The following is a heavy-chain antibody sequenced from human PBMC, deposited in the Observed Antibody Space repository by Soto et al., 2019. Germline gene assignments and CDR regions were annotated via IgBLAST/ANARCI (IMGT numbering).Heavy chain of an antibody. CDR3: ARDRKGGYDFWSGYYPSYYYGMDV. CDR2: ISAYNGNT. J-gene: IGHJ6*02. Sequence: ASVEVSCEASGYTFTSYGISWVRQAPGQGLEWMGWISAYNGNTNYAQKLQGRVTMTTDTSTSTAYMELRSLRSDDTAVYYCARDRKGGYDFWSGYYPSYYYGMDVWGQGTTVTVSS. D-gene: IGHD3-3*01. CDR1: GYTFTSYG. V-gene: IGHV1-18*04.